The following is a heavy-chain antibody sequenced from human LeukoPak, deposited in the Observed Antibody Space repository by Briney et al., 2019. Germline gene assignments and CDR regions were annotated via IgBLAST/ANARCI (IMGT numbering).Heavy chain of an antibody. CDR2: ISNSGST. D-gene: IGHD5-12*01. V-gene: IGHV4-59*01. J-gene: IGHJ5*02. CDR1: GGSLNSSY. CDR3: ARHARGYSFGAWFDP. Sequence: SETLSLTCTVPGGSLNSSYWSWVRQPPAKGLEWIGFISNSGSTNYSPSFTRRLTISVDTSKNQVSLRLTSVTAADTAVYYCARHARGYSFGAWFDPWGQGVLVTVSS.